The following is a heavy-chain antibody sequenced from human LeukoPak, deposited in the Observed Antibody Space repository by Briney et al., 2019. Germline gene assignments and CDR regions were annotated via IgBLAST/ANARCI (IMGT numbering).Heavy chain of an antibody. D-gene: IGHD3-22*01. CDR3: AKGTGITMMSVLDY. CDR2: ISWNSGSI. CDR1: GFTFDDYA. J-gene: IGHJ4*02. Sequence: GGSLRLSCAASGFTFDDYAMPWVRQAPGKGLEWVSGISWNSGSIGYADSVKGRFTISRDNAKNSLYLQMNSLRAEDTALYYCAKGTGITMMSVLDYWGQGTLVTVSS. V-gene: IGHV3-9*01.